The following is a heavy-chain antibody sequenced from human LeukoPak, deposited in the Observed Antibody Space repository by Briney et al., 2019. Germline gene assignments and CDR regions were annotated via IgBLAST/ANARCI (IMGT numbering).Heavy chain of an antibody. CDR1: GGSFSGYY. D-gene: IGHD6-13*01. Sequence: SETLSLTCAVYGGSFSGYYWSWIRQPPGKGLEWIGEINHSGSTNYNPSLKSRVTISVDTSKNQFSLKLSSVTAADTAVYYCARGPIWYSSTMYNWFDPWGQGTLVTVSS. CDR3: ARGPIWYSSTMYNWFDP. V-gene: IGHV4-34*01. CDR2: INHSGST. J-gene: IGHJ5*02.